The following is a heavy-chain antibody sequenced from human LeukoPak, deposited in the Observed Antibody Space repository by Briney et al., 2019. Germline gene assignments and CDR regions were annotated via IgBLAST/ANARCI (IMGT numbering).Heavy chain of an antibody. Sequence: PGGSLTLSCAASGFTFSLYWMNWIRQAPGKGLEWVASIKQDGSQKDYVDSVKGRFTISRDNARNALFLHMNSLRANDSAVYYCARDIPKCEPFDYWGQGTLVTVSS. D-gene: IGHD2-21*01. CDR1: GFTFSLYW. J-gene: IGHJ4*02. CDR2: IKQDGSQK. V-gene: IGHV3-7*01. CDR3: ARDIPKCEPFDY.